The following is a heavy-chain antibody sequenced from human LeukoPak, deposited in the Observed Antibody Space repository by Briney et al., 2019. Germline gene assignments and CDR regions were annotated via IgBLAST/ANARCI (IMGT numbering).Heavy chain of an antibody. Sequence: GGSLRLSCAASGFTFSSYGMHWVRQAPGKGLEWVAVIWYDGSNKYYADSVKGRFTTSRDNSKNTLYLQMNSLRAEDTAVYYCTRGVSSSWYGDYFDYWGQGTLVTVSS. CDR1: GFTFSSYG. D-gene: IGHD6-13*01. CDR3: TRGVSSSWYGDYFDY. J-gene: IGHJ4*02. V-gene: IGHV3-33*01. CDR2: IWYDGSNK.